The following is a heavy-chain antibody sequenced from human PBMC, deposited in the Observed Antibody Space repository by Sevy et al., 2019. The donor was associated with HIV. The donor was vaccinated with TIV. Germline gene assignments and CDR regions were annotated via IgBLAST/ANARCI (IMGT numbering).Heavy chain of an antibody. CDR2: ISVSDIST. J-gene: IGHJ4*02. V-gene: IGHV3-23*01. D-gene: IGHD2-21*02. CDR3: AKEGGGLGDWSRYLDY. CDR1: GFTFSSYA. Sequence: GGSLRLSCAASGFTFSSYAMSWVRQAPGKGLEWVSAISVSDISTYYADSVQGRFTISRDNSKNTLYLQMNSLRAEDTALYYCAKEGGGLGDWSRYLDYWGQGTLVTVSS.